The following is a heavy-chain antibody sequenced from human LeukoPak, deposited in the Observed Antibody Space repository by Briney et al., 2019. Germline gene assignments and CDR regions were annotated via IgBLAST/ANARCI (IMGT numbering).Heavy chain of an antibody. CDR2: INSDGSST. D-gene: IGHD4-17*01. J-gene: IGHJ6*02. Sequence: GGSLRLSCAASGFTFSSYWMHWVRQAPGKGLVWVSRINSDGSSTSYADSVKGRFTISRGNAKNTLYLQMNSLRAEDTAAYYCARDDYGDYSYYYGMDVWGQGTTVTVSS. CDR3: ARDDYGDYSYYYGMDV. V-gene: IGHV3-74*01. CDR1: GFTFSSYW.